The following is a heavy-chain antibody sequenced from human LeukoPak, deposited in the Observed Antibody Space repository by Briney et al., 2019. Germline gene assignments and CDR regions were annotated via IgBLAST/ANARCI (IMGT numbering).Heavy chain of an antibody. V-gene: IGHV5-51*01. J-gene: IGHJ3*02. CDR1: GYSFTSYW. Sequence: GESLKISCKGSGYSFTSYWIGWVRQMPGKGLEWMGIIYPGDSDTRYSPSFQGQVTISADKSISTAYLQWSSLKASDTAMYYCARRPIRATKRGQLERYAFDIWGQGTMVTVSS. D-gene: IGHD1-1*01. CDR2: IYPGDSDT. CDR3: ARRPIRATKRGQLERYAFDI.